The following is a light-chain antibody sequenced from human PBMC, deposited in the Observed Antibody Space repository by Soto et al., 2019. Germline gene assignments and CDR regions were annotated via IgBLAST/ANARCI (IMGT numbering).Light chain of an antibody. Sequence: EIVMTHSPATPSVSPGERATLSCRASQSVSSNLAWYQQKPGQAPRLLIYGASTRATGIPARFSGSGSGTEFTLTISSLQSEDFEVYHCQQYNNWPRRTFGQGTKV. CDR1: QSVSSN. J-gene: IGKJ1*01. V-gene: IGKV3-15*01. CDR3: QQYNNWPRRT. CDR2: GAS.